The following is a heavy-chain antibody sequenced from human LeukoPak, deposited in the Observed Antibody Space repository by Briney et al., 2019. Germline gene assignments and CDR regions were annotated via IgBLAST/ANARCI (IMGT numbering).Heavy chain of an antibody. V-gene: IGHV3-30*04. CDR2: ISYDGSNK. J-gene: IGHJ4*02. D-gene: IGHD3-10*01. CDR3: AKGPHYYGSGRDFDY. Sequence: PGGSLRLSCAASGFTFSSYAMHWVRQAPGKGLEWVAVISYDGSNKYYADSVKGRFTISRDNSKNTLYLQMNSLRAEDTAVYYCAKGPHYYGSGRDFDYWGQGTLVTVSS. CDR1: GFTFSSYA.